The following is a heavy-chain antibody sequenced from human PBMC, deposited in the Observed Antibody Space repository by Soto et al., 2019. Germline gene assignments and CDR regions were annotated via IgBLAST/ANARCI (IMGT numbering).Heavy chain of an antibody. CDR3: AKDRHGYSSCWWGDYYYGMDV. Sequence: EVQLLESGGGLVQPGGSLRLSCAASGFTFSSYAMSWVRQAPGKGLEWVSAISGSGGSTYYADSVKGRFTISRDNSKKTLYLQMNRRRAEDTAVYYCAKDRHGYSSCWWGDYYYGMDVWGQGTTVTVSS. J-gene: IGHJ6*02. CDR2: ISGSGGST. CDR1: GFTFSSYA. D-gene: IGHD6-19*01. V-gene: IGHV3-23*01.